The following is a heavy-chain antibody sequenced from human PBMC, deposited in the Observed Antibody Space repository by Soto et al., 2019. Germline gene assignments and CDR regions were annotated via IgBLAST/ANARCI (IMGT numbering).Heavy chain of an antibody. CDR3: AITGDGHHDRLDY. D-gene: IGHD1-20*01. CDR1: VFTFSSSW. J-gene: IGHJ4*02. V-gene: IGHV3-7*01. Sequence: EVHLEESGGGLVHPLGSLRLSCAASVFTFSSSWMNWVRQAPWKGLELVANIYEAGSEYNDAESVRGRFTIYRDNAKNTLYLQMNSLSSADTAGYYCAITGDGHHDRLDYWGQGILFSVYS. CDR2: IYEAGSEY.